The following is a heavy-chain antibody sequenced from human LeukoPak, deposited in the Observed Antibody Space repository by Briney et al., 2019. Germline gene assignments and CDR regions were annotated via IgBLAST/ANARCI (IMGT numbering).Heavy chain of an antibody. CDR2: IYYSGST. Sequence: SETLSLTCAVSGYSISSGYYWGWIRQPPGKGLEWIGYIYYSGSTNYNPSLKSRVTISVDTSKNQFSLKLSSVTAADTAVYYCARGGGSSSWYGYFDYWGQGTLVTVSS. J-gene: IGHJ4*02. D-gene: IGHD6-13*01. V-gene: IGHV4-38-2*01. CDR3: ARGGGSSSWYGYFDY. CDR1: GYSISSGYY.